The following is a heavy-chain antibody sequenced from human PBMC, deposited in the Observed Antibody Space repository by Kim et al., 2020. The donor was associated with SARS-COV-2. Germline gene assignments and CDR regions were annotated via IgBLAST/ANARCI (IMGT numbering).Heavy chain of an antibody. CDR1: GGSISSSSYY. V-gene: IGHV4-39*01. Sequence: SETLSLTCTVSGGSISSSSYYWGWIRQPPGKGLEWIGSIYYSGSTYYNPSLKSRVTISVDTSKNQFSLKLSSVTAADTAVYYCARGYGSGRNNWFDPWGQGTLVTVSS. J-gene: IGHJ5*02. CDR3: ARGYGSGRNNWFDP. D-gene: IGHD3-10*01. CDR2: IYYSGST.